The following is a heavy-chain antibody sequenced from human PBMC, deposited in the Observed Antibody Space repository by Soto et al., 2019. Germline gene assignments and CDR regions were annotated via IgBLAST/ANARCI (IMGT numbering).Heavy chain of an antibody. D-gene: IGHD6-13*01. Sequence: EVQLLESGGGLVQPGGSLKHSCAASGFTFSSYAMSWVRQAPGKGLEWVSAISGSGGSTYYADSVKGRFTISRDNSKNTLYLQMNSLRAEDTAVYYCAKGYSSSWYYFDYWGQGTLVIVSS. V-gene: IGHV3-23*01. CDR2: ISGSGGST. CDR1: GFTFSSYA. CDR3: AKGYSSSWYYFDY. J-gene: IGHJ4*02.